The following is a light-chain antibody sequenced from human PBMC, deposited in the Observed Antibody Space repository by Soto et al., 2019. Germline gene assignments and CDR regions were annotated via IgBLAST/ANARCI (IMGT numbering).Light chain of an antibody. CDR3: QQYSNWPRT. J-gene: IGKJ1*01. V-gene: IGKV3-15*01. CDR1: QSVSSN. CDR2: GAS. Sequence: EIVMTQAPATLSVSPGERATLSCRASQSVSSNLAWYQQKPGQAPRLLIYGASTRATGIPARFSGSGSGTEFTLTISSLQSEDLAVYYCQQYSNWPRTFGQGTKV.